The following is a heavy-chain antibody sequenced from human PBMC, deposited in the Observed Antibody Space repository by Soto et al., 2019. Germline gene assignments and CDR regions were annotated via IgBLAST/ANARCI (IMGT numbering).Heavy chain of an antibody. CDR1: GGTFSSYT. Sequence: QVQLVQSGAEVKKPGSSVKVSCKASGGTFSSYTISWVRQAPGQGLEWMGRIIPILGIANYAQKFQGRVTITADKSTSTAYMELSSLRSEDTAVYYCARDRDSSSSVGSFDYWGQGTLVTVSS. D-gene: IGHD6-6*01. J-gene: IGHJ4*02. CDR2: IIPILGIA. CDR3: ARDRDSSSSVGSFDY. V-gene: IGHV1-69*08.